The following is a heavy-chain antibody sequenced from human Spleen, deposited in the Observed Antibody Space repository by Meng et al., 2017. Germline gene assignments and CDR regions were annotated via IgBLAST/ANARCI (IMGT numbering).Heavy chain of an antibody. D-gene: IGHD6-13*01. J-gene: IGHJ4*02. Sequence: ESLKISCSASGFTFGDYAMSWFRQAPGKGLEWVSAISGSGGSTYYADSVKGRFTISRDNSKKTLYLQMNSLRAEDTAVYYCAKSGRYTGYSSSWYDPFDYWGQGTLVTVSS. CDR2: ISGSGGST. CDR1: GFTFGDYA. CDR3: AKSGRYTGYSSSWYDPFDY. V-gene: IGHV3-23*01.